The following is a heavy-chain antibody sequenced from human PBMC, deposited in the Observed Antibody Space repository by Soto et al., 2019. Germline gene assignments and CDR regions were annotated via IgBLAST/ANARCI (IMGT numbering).Heavy chain of an antibody. CDR3: ARDNYYDSSGYYYHYFDY. J-gene: IGHJ4*02. V-gene: IGHV4-30-4*01. CDR1: GGSISSGDHY. CDR2: IYYSGST. D-gene: IGHD3-22*01. Sequence: SETLSLTCTVSGGSISSGDHYWSWIRQPPGKGLEWIGYIYYSGSTYYNPSLKSRVTISVDTSKNQFSLKLSSVTAADTAVYYCARDNYYDSSGYYYHYFDYWGQGTLVTVSS.